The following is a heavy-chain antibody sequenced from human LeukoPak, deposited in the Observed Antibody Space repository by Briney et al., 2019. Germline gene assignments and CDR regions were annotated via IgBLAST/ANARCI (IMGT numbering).Heavy chain of an antibody. CDR1: GGSISSSSYY. J-gene: IGHJ5*02. Sequence: SETLSLSCTVSGGSISSSSYYWGWIRQPPGKGLEWIGSIYYSGSTYYNPSLKSRVTISVDTSKNQFSLKLSSVTAADTAVYYCARHVVAAAGTNRFDPWGQGTLVTVSS. V-gene: IGHV4-39*01. D-gene: IGHD6-13*01. CDR3: ARHVVAAAGTNRFDP. CDR2: IYYSGST.